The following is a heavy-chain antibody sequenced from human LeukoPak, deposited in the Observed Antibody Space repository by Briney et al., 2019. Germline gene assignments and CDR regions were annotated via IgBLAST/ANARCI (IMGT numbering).Heavy chain of an antibody. D-gene: IGHD1-26*01. CDR3: ARVRGSYVMDV. CDR1: GFTFSSYW. CDR2: INDNGSEK. Sequence: GGSLRLSCAASGFTFSSYWMSWVRQAPGKGPEWVANINDNGSEKYFVDSVKGRFTISRDNSKNSLYLQMSSLRAGDTGVYFCARVRGSYVMDVWGQGTTVIVSS. V-gene: IGHV3-7*04. J-gene: IGHJ6*02.